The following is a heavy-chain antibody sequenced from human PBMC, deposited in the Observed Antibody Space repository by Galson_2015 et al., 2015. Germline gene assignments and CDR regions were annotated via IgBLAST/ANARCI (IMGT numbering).Heavy chain of an antibody. D-gene: IGHD5-18*01. CDR2: ISSSSSTI. V-gene: IGHV3-48*02. J-gene: IGHJ6*02. CDR3: ARDRIQLWLNYGMDV. CDR1: GFTFSSYS. Sequence: SLRLSCAASGFTFSSYSMNWVRQAPGKGLEWVSYISSSSSTIYYADSVKGRFTISRDNAKNSLYLQMNSLRDEDTAVYYCARDRIQLWLNYGMDVWGQGTTVTVSS.